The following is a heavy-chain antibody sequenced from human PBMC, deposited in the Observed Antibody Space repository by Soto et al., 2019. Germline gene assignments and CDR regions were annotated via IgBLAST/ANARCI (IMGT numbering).Heavy chain of an antibody. CDR2: MSHDGRNK. D-gene: IGHD6-19*01. CDR3: ARDVRERQWLDFFDY. Sequence: QVQLVESGGGVVQPGTSLRLSCAASGFTFSSYAIHWVRQAPGEGLEWVAVMSHDGRNKYYAESVKGRFTISRDNSKNTRYLQMNSLRPEDTALYFCARDVRERQWLDFFDYWGQGTLVTVSS. J-gene: IGHJ4*02. V-gene: IGHV3-30*04. CDR1: GFTFSSYA.